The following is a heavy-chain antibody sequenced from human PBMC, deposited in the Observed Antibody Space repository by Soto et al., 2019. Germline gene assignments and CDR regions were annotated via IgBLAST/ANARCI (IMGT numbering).Heavy chain of an antibody. V-gene: IGHV1-18*01. CDR2: ISAYNGNT. Sequence: GASVKVSCKASGYTFTSYGISWVRQAPGQGLGWMGWISAYNGNTNYAQKLQGRVTMTTDTSTSTAYMELRSLRSDDTAVYYCAKDLGGAVTDYYGMDVWGQGTTVTVSS. CDR3: AKDLGGAVTDYYGMDV. D-gene: IGHD4-4*01. CDR1: GYTFTSYG. J-gene: IGHJ6*02.